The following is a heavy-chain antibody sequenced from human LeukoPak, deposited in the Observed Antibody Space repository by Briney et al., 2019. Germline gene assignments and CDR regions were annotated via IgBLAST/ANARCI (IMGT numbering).Heavy chain of an antibody. D-gene: IGHD5-18*01. J-gene: IGHJ4*02. CDR2: ISSSSSYI. CDR3: ARDYSYGLFDY. Sequence: GGSLRLSCAASGFTFSGYSMNWVRQAPGKGLEWVSSISSSSSYIYYADSVKDRFTISRDNAKNSLYLQMNSLRAEDTAVYYCARDYSYGLFDYWGQGTLVTVSS. V-gene: IGHV3-21*01. CDR1: GFTFSGYS.